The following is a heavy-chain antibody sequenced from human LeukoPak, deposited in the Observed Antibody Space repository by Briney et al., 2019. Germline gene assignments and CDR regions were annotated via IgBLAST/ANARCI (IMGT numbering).Heavy chain of an antibody. CDR2: IYYSGST. CDR1: GDSISSSSYY. Sequence: TSSETLSLTCTVSGDSISSSSYYSGWIRQPPGKGLEWIGSIYYSGSTYYNPSLKSRVTISVDTSKNQFSLKLSSVTAADTAVYYCARHPRASGSFKNFDYWGQGTLVTVSS. CDR3: ARHPRASGSFKNFDY. J-gene: IGHJ4*02. V-gene: IGHV4-39*01. D-gene: IGHD3-10*01.